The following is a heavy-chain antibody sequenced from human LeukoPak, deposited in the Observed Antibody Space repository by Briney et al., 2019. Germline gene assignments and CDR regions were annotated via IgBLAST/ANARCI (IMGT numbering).Heavy chain of an antibody. CDR2: FDPEDDGT. D-gene: IGHD3-22*01. Sequence: ASVKVSCKVSGYTLTELSIHWVRQAPGKGLEWMGSFDPEDDGTIYAQNFQGRVTMTGDTSTDTAYMELSSLRSEDTAVYYCATRARLHYYDSRGYYFDYWGQGTLVTVSS. J-gene: IGHJ4*02. CDR3: ATRARLHYYDSRGYYFDY. CDR1: GYTLTELS. V-gene: IGHV1-24*01.